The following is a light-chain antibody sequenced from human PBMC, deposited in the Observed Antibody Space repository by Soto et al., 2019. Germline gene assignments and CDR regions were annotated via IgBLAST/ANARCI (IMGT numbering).Light chain of an antibody. CDR2: EVG. V-gene: IGLV2-14*01. J-gene: IGLJ1*01. CDR3: AAWDDSLNGSYV. CDR1: SGDVGGYKF. Sequence: QSVLTQPASVSGSPGQSITIYCTGTSGDVGGYKFVSWYQQHPGKAPKLMIYEVGNRPSGVSSRFSGSKSGNTASLTISGLQAEDEADYYCAAWDDSLNGSYVFGNGTKVTVL.